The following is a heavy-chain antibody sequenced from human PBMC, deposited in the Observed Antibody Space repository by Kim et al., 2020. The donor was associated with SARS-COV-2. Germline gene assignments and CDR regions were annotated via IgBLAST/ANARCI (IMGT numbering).Heavy chain of an antibody. D-gene: IGHD3-16*01. CDR2: VNPNSGDT. CDR3: AGGKEDPS. J-gene: IGHJ5*02. CDR1: GYTFTTYY. Sequence: ASVKVSCKASGYTFTTYYIHWVRQAPGQGPEWMGWVNPNSGDTNYAQKFQGGVTMTRDTSISAAYMELRSLRSDDTAVYYCAGGKEDPSWGQGTPVTVSS. V-gene: IGHV1-2*02.